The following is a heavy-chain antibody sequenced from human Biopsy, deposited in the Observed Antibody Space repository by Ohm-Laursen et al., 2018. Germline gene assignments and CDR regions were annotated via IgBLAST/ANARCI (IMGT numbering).Heavy chain of an antibody. D-gene: IGHD1-7*01. CDR1: GYTSTSYD. J-gene: IGHJ5*02. CDR3: GRAVRNQLLTDP. V-gene: IGHV1-8*01. CDR2: LNPVSGNS. Sequence: GPSVKVSCKASGYTSTSYDITWVRQASGQGPEWIGWLNPVSGNSNFGQKFRGRVTVTSDTSISTAYMELSGLTSDDTATYYCGRAVRNQLLTDPWGQGTLVTVTS.